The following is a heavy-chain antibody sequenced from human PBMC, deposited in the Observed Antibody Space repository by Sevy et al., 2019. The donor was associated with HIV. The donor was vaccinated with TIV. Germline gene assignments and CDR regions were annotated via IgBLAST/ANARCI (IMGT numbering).Heavy chain of an antibody. Sequence: GGSLRLSCAASGFTFSSYEMNWVRQAPGKGLEWLSHISSSGSSMYYADSVKGRFTISRDNAKNSLYLQMNSLRAEDTAVYYCARGGRRIDVYNRKDAFDIWDQGTMVTVPS. V-gene: IGHV3-48*03. D-gene: IGHD1-20*01. J-gene: IGHJ3*02. CDR3: ARGGRRIDVYNRKDAFDI. CDR1: GFTFSSYE. CDR2: ISSSGSSM.